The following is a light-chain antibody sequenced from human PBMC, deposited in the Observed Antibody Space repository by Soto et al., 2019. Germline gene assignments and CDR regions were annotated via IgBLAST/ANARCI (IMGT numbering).Light chain of an antibody. V-gene: IGLV1-40*01. Sequence: QSVLTQPPSVSGAPGQRVTISCTGSSSNIGAGYDVHWYQQLPGTAPKLLIYGNSNRPSGVPDRFSGSTSGTSASLAITGLQAEYEADYYCQSYDSSLSVVFGGGTKVTVL. CDR1: SSNIGAGYD. J-gene: IGLJ2*01. CDR3: QSYDSSLSVV. CDR2: GNS.